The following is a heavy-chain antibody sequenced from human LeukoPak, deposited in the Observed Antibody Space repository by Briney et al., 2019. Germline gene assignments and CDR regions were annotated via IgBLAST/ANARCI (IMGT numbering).Heavy chain of an antibody. Sequence: GRSLRLSCAASGFNLSTYAIHWVRQAPDKGLESVAVISFDGNKCYADSVTGRFTISRDNSKSMLYLQMNSLRPEDTAIYYCARDPGSGYCSSTASCYRLTYFDYWGQGTLVTVSS. CDR2: ISFDGNK. D-gene: IGHD2-2*01. CDR3: ARDPGSGYCSSTASCYRLTYFDY. CDR1: GFNLSTYA. J-gene: IGHJ4*02. V-gene: IGHV3-30*04.